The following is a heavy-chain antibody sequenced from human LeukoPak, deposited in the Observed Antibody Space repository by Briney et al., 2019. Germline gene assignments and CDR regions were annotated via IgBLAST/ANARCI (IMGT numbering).Heavy chain of an antibody. V-gene: IGHV4-59*01. Sequence: SETLSLTCTVSGGSISSYYWSWIRQPPGKGLEWLGYIYYSGSTNYNPSLKSRVTISVDTSKNQFSLKLSSVTAADTAVYYCARGLSKSIEAFDIWGQGTMVTVSS. CDR1: GGSISSYY. D-gene: IGHD2-15*01. J-gene: IGHJ3*02. CDR2: IYYSGST. CDR3: ARGLSKSIEAFDI.